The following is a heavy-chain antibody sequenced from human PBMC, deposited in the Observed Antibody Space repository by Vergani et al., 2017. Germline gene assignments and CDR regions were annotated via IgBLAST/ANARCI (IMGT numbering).Heavy chain of an antibody. J-gene: IGHJ3*02. CDR2: IYYSGST. CDR3: ARGEMATIWAFDI. D-gene: IGHD5-24*01. Sequence: QVQLQQWGAGVVKPSGTLSLTCAVFGESFSSFYWSWIRQPPGKGLEWIGRIYYSGSTYYNPSLKSRVTISVDTSKNQFSLKLSSVTAADTAVYYCARGEMATIWAFDIWGQGTMVTVSS. V-gene: IGHV4-34*02. CDR1: GESFSSFY.